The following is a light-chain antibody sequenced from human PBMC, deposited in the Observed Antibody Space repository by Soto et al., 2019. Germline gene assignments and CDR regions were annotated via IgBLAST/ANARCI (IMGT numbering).Light chain of an antibody. CDR2: EVA. CDR3: SSFAGNNNL. J-gene: IGLJ2*01. V-gene: IGLV2-8*01. Sequence: QSALTQPPSASGSPGQLVTISCTGTSSDVGGYDLVSWYQQHPGKAPKLILYEVAKRPSGVPARFSGSKSGNTASLTVSGLQADDESDYYCSSFAGNNNLFGGGTKLTVL. CDR1: SSDVGGYDL.